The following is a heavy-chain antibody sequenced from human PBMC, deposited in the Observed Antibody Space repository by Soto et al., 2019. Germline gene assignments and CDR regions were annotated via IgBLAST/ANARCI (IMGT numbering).Heavy chain of an antibody. J-gene: IGHJ4*02. V-gene: IGHV1-3*01. CDR3: ARSSGYYSLEY. CDR2: INAGNGNT. CDR1: GYTFSSYA. Sequence: QVQPVQSGAEVKKPGASVKVSCKASGYTFSSYAMHWVRQAPGQRLEWMGWINAGNGNTKYSQKFQGRVTITRDTSASTADMELSSLRSEDTAVYYCARSSGYYSLEYWGQGTLVTVSS. D-gene: IGHD3-22*01.